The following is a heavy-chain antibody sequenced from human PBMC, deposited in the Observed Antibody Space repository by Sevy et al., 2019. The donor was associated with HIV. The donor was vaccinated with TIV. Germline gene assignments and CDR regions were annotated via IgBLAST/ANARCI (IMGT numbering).Heavy chain of an antibody. D-gene: IGHD3-9*01. CDR1: GGSISSSSYY. V-gene: IGHV4-39*01. Sequence: SETLSLTCTVSGGSISSSSYYWGWIRQPPGKGLEWIGSIYYSGRTYYNPSLKSRVTISVDTSKNQFSLKLSSVTAADTVVYYAGRHFGILTGYYVDYWGQGTLVTVSS. J-gene: IGHJ4*02. CDR3: GRHFGILTGYYVDY. CDR2: IYYSGRT.